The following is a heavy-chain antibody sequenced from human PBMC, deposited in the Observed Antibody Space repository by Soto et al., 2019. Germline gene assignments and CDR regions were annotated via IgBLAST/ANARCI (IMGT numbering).Heavy chain of an antibody. D-gene: IGHD3-3*01. Sequence: ASVKVSCKASGYTFTSYAIHWVRQAPGQRLEWMGWINAGNGNTKYSQKFQGRVTITRDTSASTAYMELSSLRSDDTAVYYCARDQGITTFGVYSMYYYGMDVWGPGTTVTVSS. CDR2: INAGNGNT. V-gene: IGHV1-3*01. J-gene: IGHJ6*02. CDR3: ARDQGITTFGVYSMYYYGMDV. CDR1: GYTFTSYA.